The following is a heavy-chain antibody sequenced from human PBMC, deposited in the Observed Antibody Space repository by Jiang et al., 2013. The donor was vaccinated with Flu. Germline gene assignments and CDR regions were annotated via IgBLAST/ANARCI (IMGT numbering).Heavy chain of an antibody. CDR2: VHHSGST. D-gene: IGHD1-26*01. CDR3: ARDNGGSLSGLDV. Sequence: GRGLEWIGEVHHSGSTNYKSSLKSRVTISVDKSNNQFSLKLASVTAADTAVYFCARDNGGSLSGLDVWGQGTTVTVSS. J-gene: IGHJ6*02. V-gene: IGHV4-4*01.